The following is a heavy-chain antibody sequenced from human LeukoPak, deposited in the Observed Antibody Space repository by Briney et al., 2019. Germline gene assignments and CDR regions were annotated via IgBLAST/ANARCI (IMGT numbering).Heavy chain of an antibody. Sequence: GESLKIPCKGSGYSSAKYWIGWVRQMPGKGLEWMGIIYPGDSNTRYSPSFQGQVTISADKSISTAYLQWSSLKASDTAMYYCARHGIGYYFDYWGQGALVTVSS. D-gene: IGHD1-1*01. CDR2: IYPGDSNT. CDR1: GYSSAKYW. V-gene: IGHV5-51*01. J-gene: IGHJ4*02. CDR3: ARHGIGYYFDY.